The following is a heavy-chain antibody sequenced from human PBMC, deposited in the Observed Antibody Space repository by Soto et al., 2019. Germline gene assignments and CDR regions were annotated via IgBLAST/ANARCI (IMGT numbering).Heavy chain of an antibody. J-gene: IGHJ5*02. V-gene: IGHV4-30-4*01. CDR3: ARVDRSSSSRRSDP. CDR2: IYYIGST. Sequence: SETLSLTCTVSGGSISSGGYYWSWIRHPPGKGLEWIGYIYYIGSTYYNPSLKSRVTISVDTSKNQFSLKLSSVTAADTAVYYCARVDRSSSSRRSDPWGEGTMVPV. D-gene: IGHD6-13*01. CDR1: GGSISSGGYY.